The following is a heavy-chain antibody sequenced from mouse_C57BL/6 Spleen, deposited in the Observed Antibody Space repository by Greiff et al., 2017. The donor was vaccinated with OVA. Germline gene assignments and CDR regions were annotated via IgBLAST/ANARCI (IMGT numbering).Heavy chain of an antibody. D-gene: IGHD4-1*01. Sequence: EVMLVESGAELVKPGASVKLSCTASGFNIKDYYMHWVKQRPEQGLAWIGRIDPEDGETKYAPKFPGKATITAATSSHPAYLQLSRLTAEDTAGYYSAKTAPYWYFDVWGTGTTVTVSS. CDR3: AKTAPYWYFDV. J-gene: IGHJ1*03. V-gene: IGHV14-2*01. CDR1: GFNIKDYY. CDR2: IDPEDGET.